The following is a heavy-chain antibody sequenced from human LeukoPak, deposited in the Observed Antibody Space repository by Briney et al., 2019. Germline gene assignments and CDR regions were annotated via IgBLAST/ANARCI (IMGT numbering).Heavy chain of an antibody. V-gene: IGHV3-48*04. Sequence: PGGSLRLSCAASGFALRSYSMNWVRQGPGKGLEWIAYISSSLGSTYHADSVKGRFTISRDNAENSLFLQMNSLRADDTGVYFCARGKYYSAWGPGTLVTVSP. J-gene: IGHJ5*02. CDR2: ISSSLGST. CDR3: ARGKYYSA. D-gene: IGHD2/OR15-2a*01. CDR1: GFALRSYS.